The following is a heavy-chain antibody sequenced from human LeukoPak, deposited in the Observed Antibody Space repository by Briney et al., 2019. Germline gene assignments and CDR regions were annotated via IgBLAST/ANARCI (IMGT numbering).Heavy chain of an antibody. CDR3: ARGTGYCSGGSCYADY. D-gene: IGHD2-15*01. CDR2: MDPNSGNT. CDR1: GCTFTSYD. J-gene: IGHJ4*02. Sequence: ASVKVSCKASGCTFTSYDINWVRQATGQGLEWMGWMDPNSGNTGYAQKFQGRVTMTRNTSISTAYMELSSLRSEDTAVYYCARGTGYCSGGSCYADYWGQGTLVTVSS. V-gene: IGHV1-8*01.